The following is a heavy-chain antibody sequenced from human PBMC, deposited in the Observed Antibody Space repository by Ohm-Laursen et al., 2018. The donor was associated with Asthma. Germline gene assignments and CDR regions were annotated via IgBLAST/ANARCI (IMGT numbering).Heavy chain of an antibody. CDR2: ISINNGKT. D-gene: IGHD3-22*01. CDR3: ARDQFSIGWHTLFDY. CDR1: GYTFTSYY. Sequence: ASVKVSCKASGYTFTSYYIHWVRQAPGQGLEWLGWISINNGKTKYAQMVQGRVTMTRDTSTNTASMELTSLRSDDTAVYFCARDQFSIGWHTLFDYWGQGTLVTVSS. V-gene: IGHV1-18*04. J-gene: IGHJ4*02.